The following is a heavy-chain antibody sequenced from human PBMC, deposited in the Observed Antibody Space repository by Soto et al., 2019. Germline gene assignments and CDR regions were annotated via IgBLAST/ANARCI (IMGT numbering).Heavy chain of an antibody. CDR2: IYSGGST. V-gene: IGHV3-66*01. D-gene: IGHD6-19*01. Sequence: GGSLRLSCAASGFTVSSNYMSWVRQAPGKGLEWVSVIYSGGSTYYADSVKGRFTISRDNSKNTLYLQMNSLRAEDTAVYYCARAYSSGWYYFDYWGQGTLVTVSS. CDR1: GFTVSSNY. J-gene: IGHJ4*02. CDR3: ARAYSSGWYYFDY.